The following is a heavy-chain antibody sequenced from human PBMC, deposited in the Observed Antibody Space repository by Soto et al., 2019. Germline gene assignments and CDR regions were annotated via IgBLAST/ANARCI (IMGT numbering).Heavy chain of an antibody. CDR3: TRPTVTKWRLHYGMDV. D-gene: IGHD4-17*01. V-gene: IGHV3-21*01. J-gene: IGHJ6*02. Sequence: PGGSLRLSCAASGFTFSSYSMNWVRQAPGKGLEWVSSISSSSSYIYYADSVKGRFTISRDNAKNSLYLQMNSLRAEDTAVYYCTRPTVTKWRLHYGMDVWGQGTTVTVSS. CDR1: GFTFSSYS. CDR2: ISSSSSYI.